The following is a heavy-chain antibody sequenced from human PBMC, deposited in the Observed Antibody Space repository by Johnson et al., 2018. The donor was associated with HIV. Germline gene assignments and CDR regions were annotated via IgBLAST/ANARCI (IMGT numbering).Heavy chain of an antibody. CDR3: ARGATRYKTDGSKYDGAFDI. Sequence: VQLVESGGGLAQPGGSLRLSCAASGFTFDDYAMHWVRQAPGKGLEWVSGISWNSGSIGYADSVKGRFTISRDNAKNSLYLQMNSLRAEDTALYYCARGATRYKTDGSKYDGAFDIWGQGTMVTVSS. CDR2: ISWNSGSI. V-gene: IGHV3-9*01. CDR1: GFTFDDYA. D-gene: IGHD1-26*01. J-gene: IGHJ3*02.